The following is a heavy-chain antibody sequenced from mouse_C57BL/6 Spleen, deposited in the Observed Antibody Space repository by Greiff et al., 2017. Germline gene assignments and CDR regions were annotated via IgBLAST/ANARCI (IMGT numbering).Heavy chain of an antibody. D-gene: IGHD1-1*01. Sequence: EVKVEESGPGLVKPSQSLSLTCSVTGYSITSGYYWNWIRQFPGNKLEWMGYISYDGSNNYNPSLKNRISITRDTSKNQFFLKLNSVTTEDTATYYCASGYGSSPFAYWGQGTLVTVSA. V-gene: IGHV3-6*01. J-gene: IGHJ3*01. CDR3: ASGYGSSPFAY. CDR2: ISYDGSN. CDR1: GYSITSGYY.